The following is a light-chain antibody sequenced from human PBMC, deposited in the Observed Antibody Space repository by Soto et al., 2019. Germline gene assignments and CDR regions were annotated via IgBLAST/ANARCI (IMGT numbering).Light chain of an antibody. J-gene: IGKJ1*01. CDR1: QSISSY. V-gene: IGKV1-39*01. Sequence: DIQMTQSPSSLSASVGDRVTITCRASQSISSYLNWYQQKPGKAPKLLIYAASSLQSGVPSRFSGSGSGTDLTLTISSLQPEDFVTYYCQQSYSTPWTFGQGTKVQIK. CDR2: AAS. CDR3: QQSYSTPWT.